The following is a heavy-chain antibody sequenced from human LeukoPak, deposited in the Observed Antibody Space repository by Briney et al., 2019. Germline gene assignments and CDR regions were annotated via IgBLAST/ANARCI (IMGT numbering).Heavy chain of an antibody. J-gene: IGHJ5*02. Sequence: ASVKVSFKASGYTFSSYGISWVRQAPGQGLEWMGWISAYNGQTIYAQKLQGRVTTTTDTSTSTAYMELGSLTSDDTAVYYCARDFTPYCSSTSCSWFDPWGQGTLVTVSS. CDR3: ARDFTPYCSSTSCSWFDP. V-gene: IGHV1-18*01. D-gene: IGHD2-2*01. CDR1: GYTFSSYG. CDR2: ISAYNGQT.